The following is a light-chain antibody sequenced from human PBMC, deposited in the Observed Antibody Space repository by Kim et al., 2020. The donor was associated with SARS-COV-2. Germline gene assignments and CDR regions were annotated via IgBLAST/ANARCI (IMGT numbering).Light chain of an antibody. CDR2: VKNDGSH. J-gene: IGLJ3*02. V-gene: IGLV4-69*01. CDR1: GGESSKA. Sequence: GKRTGKLGGGESSKAIEWQQNQGEKGPRCLMQVKNDGSHNEGDGIPDRFSGSSSGAERYLTISSLQSEDEADDDCQTWGTGIWVFGGGTQLTVL. CDR3: QTWGTGIWV.